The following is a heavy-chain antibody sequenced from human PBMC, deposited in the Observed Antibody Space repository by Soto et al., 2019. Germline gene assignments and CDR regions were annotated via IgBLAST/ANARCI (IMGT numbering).Heavy chain of an antibody. Sequence: PGESLKISCKGSGYSFTSYWISWVRQMPGKGLEWMGRIDPSDSYTNYSPSFQGHVTISADKSISTAYLQWSSLKASDTAMYYCATSDASGDGYLLNGMDVWGQGTTVTVSS. CDR1: GYSFTSYW. CDR2: IDPSDSYT. V-gene: IGHV5-10-1*01. CDR3: ATSDASGDGYLLNGMDV. D-gene: IGHD5-12*01. J-gene: IGHJ6*02.